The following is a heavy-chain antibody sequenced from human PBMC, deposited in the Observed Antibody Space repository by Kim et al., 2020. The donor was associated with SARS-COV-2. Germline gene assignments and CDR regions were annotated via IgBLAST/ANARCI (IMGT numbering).Heavy chain of an antibody. Sequence: GGSLRLSCAASGFTFSSSSMNWVRQAPGKGLEWVSSISSSSSYISYDDSVKGRCTISRENAKNSQYLQMNSLRAEDTAVYYCASARHYDYVWGRHRTGGDYWGQGTLVTVSS. V-gene: IGHV3-21*01. J-gene: IGHJ4*02. D-gene: IGHD3-16*02. CDR3: ASARHYDYVWGRHRTGGDY. CDR1: GFTFSSSS. CDR2: ISSSSSYI.